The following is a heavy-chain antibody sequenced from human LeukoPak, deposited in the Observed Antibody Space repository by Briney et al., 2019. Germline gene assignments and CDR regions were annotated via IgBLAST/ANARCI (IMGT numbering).Heavy chain of an antibody. J-gene: IGHJ4*02. CDR1: GFTFSSYG. V-gene: IGHV3-30*02. Sequence: GGSLRLSCAASGFTFSSYGMHWVRQAPGKGLEWVAFLSFDGSDKQYADSVKGRFTISRDNSQNTLYLQMDSLRPEDTALYYCANIRESSGYEAYWGQGTLVTVSS. CDR2: LSFDGSDK. D-gene: IGHD6-25*01. CDR3: ANIRESSGYEAY.